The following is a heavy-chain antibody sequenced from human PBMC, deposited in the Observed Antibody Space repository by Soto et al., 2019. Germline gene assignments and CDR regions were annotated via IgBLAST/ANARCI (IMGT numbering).Heavy chain of an antibody. V-gene: IGHV3-72*01. CDR1: GFTFSDHY. D-gene: IGHD2-21*02. Sequence: EVQLVESGGGLVQPGGFLRLSCAASGFTFSDHYMDWVRQAPGKGLEWVGRIRKKVNSYTTEYAASVKGRFTISRDDSKKSLYLQMNSLKTEDTAFYYCARVATAYNYDYWGQGTLVTVSS. CDR2: IRKKVNSYTT. J-gene: IGHJ4*02. CDR3: ARVATAYNYDY.